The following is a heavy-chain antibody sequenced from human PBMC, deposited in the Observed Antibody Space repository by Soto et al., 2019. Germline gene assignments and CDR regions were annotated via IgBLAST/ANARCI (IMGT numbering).Heavy chain of an antibody. CDR2: IYYRGNA. D-gene: IGHD5-12*01. CDR1: DDSINSDKYY. J-gene: IGHJ4*02. V-gene: IGHV4-39*01. CDR3: ARSALLVPTSGLRH. Sequence: SETLSLTCSVSDDSINSDKYYWGWIRQPPGKDLEWIGSIYYRGNAYYNPSLQTRVTISLDKSKSQFSLKLNSVTAADSAVYFCARSALLVPTSGLRHWGQGTLVTVSS.